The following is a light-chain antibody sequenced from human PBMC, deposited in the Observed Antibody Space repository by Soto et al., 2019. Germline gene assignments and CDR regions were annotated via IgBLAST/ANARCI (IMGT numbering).Light chain of an antibody. CDR1: SSDVGGYNS. V-gene: IGLV2-8*01. CDR3: SSYAGSRYV. Sequence: QSALTQPPSASGSPGQSVTISCTRTSSDVGGYNSVSWYQQHPGNAPKLMIYEVNKRPSGVPDRFSGSKSGNTASLTVSGLQAEDEADYYCSSYAGSRYVFGTGTKLTVL. CDR2: EVN. J-gene: IGLJ1*01.